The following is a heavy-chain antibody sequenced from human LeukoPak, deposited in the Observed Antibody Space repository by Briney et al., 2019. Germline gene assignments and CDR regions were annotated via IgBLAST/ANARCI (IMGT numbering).Heavy chain of an antibody. CDR3: ANSKYYSYYFDY. Sequence: GGSLRLSCAPSGFTPDDYAMHWGRPAPGKGLECDSGISWNGGSIGYDDSVKGRFTISRDNAKNSLYLQMNSLRAEDTALYYCANSKYYSYYFDYWGQGTLVTVSS. V-gene: IGHV3-9*02. D-gene: IGHD3-10*01. CDR2: ISWNGGSI. J-gene: IGHJ4*02. CDR1: GFTPDDYA.